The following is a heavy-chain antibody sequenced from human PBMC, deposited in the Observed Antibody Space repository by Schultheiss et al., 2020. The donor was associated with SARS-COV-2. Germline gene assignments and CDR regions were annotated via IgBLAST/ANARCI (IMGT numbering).Heavy chain of an antibody. J-gene: IGHJ6*02. V-gene: IGHV4-59*12. D-gene: IGHD2-2*01. Sequence: SETLSLTCTVSGGSISSYYWSWIRQPPGKGLEWIGYIYYSGSTNYNPSLKSRVTISVDTSKNQFSLKLSSVTPEDTAVYYCARGVGGTSCYWCYYYYGMDVWGQGTTVTVSS. CDR3: ARGVGGTSCYWCYYYYGMDV. CDR1: GGSISSYY. CDR2: IYYSGST.